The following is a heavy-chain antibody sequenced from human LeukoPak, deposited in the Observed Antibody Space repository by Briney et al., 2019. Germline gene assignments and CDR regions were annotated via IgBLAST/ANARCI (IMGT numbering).Heavy chain of an antibody. Sequence: ASVKVSCKASGYTFTSLGISWVRQAPGQGLEWMGWMNPNSGNTGYAQKFQGRVTMTRNTSISTAYMELSSLRSEDTAVYYCARGDYDFWSGYYPIYYYYYGMDVWGQGTTVTVSS. J-gene: IGHJ6*02. D-gene: IGHD3-3*01. CDR2: MNPNSGNT. CDR3: ARGDYDFWSGYYPIYYYYYGMDV. V-gene: IGHV1-8*02. CDR1: GYTFTSLG.